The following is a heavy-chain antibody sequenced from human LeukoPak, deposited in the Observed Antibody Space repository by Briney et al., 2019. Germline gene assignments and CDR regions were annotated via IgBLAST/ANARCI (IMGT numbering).Heavy chain of an antibody. Sequence: GGSLRLSCAASGFTFSSYAMSWVRQAPGKGLEWVSAISGSGGSTYYADSVKGRFTISRDNSKNTLYLQMNSLRADDTAVYYCAREVESPYYYYYYGMDVWGQGTTVTVSS. CDR1: GFTFSSYA. CDR3: AREVESPYYYYYYGMDV. V-gene: IGHV3-23*01. J-gene: IGHJ6*02. CDR2: ISGSGGST. D-gene: IGHD1-1*01.